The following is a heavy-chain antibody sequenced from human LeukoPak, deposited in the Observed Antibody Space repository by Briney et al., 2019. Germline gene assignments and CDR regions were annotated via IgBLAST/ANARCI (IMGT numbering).Heavy chain of an antibody. CDR3: ARESRIQRVWSGYPRGFDP. CDR2: IIPIFGTA. Sequence: PVKVSCXASGGTFSSYAISWVRLAPGQGLEWMGGIIPIFGTANYAQKFQGRVTITTGESTSTAYMELSSLRSEDTAVYYCARESRIQRVWSGYPRGFDPWGQGTLVTVSS. D-gene: IGHD3-3*01. J-gene: IGHJ5*02. V-gene: IGHV1-69*05. CDR1: GGTFSSYA.